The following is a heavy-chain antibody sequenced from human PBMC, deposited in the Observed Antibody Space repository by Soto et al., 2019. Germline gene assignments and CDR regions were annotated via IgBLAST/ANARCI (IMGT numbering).Heavy chain of an antibody. CDR1: GFTFSDYA. CDR2: VSHDGRNT. J-gene: IGHJ4*02. V-gene: IGHV3-30*18. CDR3: AKGGRQWLVTSDFNY. D-gene: IGHD6-19*01. Sequence: VQLVESGGGVVQPGRSLRLSCAASGFTFSDYAMHWVRQAPGKGLEWVAVVSHDGRNTHYADSVKGRFTISRDSSKNTVSLEMTSPRAEDTAVYYGAKGGRQWLVTSDFNYWGQGALVTVSS.